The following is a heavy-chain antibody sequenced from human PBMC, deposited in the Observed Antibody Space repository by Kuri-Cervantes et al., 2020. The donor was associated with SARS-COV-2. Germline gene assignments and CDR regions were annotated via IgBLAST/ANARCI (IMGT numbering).Heavy chain of an antibody. CDR1: GGTVGSYA. Sequence: SVTVSCKASGGTVGSYAISWVRQAPGQGLEWMGGIIPIFGTANYAQKFQCRVTITTDESTSTAYMELSSLRSEDTAVYYCARTQSYITIFGVVNYYMDVWGKGTTVTVSS. CDR2: IIPIFGTA. V-gene: IGHV1-69*05. CDR3: ARTQSYITIFGVVNYYMDV. D-gene: IGHD3-3*01. J-gene: IGHJ6*03.